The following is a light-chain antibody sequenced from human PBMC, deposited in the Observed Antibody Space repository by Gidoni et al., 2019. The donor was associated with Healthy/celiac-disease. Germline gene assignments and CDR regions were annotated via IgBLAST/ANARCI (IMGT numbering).Light chain of an antibody. CDR3: QQRSNWWT. CDR2: DAS. J-gene: IGKJ1*01. V-gene: IGKV3-11*01. Sequence: EIVLTQSPATLPLSPGESATLSCRASQSVSSYLAWYQQKPGQAPSLLIYDASNRATGIPARFSGSGSGTDFTITSSSLEPEDFAVYYCQQRSNWWTFXXXTKVEIK. CDR1: QSVSSY.